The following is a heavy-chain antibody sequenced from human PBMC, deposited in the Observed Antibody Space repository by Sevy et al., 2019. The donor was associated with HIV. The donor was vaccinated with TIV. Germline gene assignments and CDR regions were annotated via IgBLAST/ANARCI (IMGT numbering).Heavy chain of an antibody. CDR2: IWYDGSNK. Sequence: GGSLRLSCAASGFTFSSDGMHWVHQAPGKGLEWVAVIWYDGSNKYYADSVKGRFTISRDNSKNTLYLQMNSLRAEDTAVYYSAREEVFYCSGGSCYCFSGNYYMDVWGKGTTVTVSS. V-gene: IGHV3-33*01. CDR3: AREEVFYCSGGSCYCFSGNYYMDV. CDR1: GFTFSSDG. J-gene: IGHJ6*03. D-gene: IGHD2-15*01.